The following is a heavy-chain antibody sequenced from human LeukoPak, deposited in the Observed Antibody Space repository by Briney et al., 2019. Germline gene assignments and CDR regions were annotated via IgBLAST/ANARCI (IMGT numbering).Heavy chain of an antibody. V-gene: IGHV1-2*02. D-gene: IGHD1-20*01. CDR3: ARAANWNDFDY. Sequence: ASVKVSCKASGYTFTGFYMHWVRQAPGQGLEWMGWINPNSGGTNYAQKFQGRVTMTRDTSISTAYMDLIRLRSDDTAVYYCARAANWNDFDYWGQGILVTVSS. J-gene: IGHJ4*02. CDR2: INPNSGGT. CDR1: GYTFTGFY.